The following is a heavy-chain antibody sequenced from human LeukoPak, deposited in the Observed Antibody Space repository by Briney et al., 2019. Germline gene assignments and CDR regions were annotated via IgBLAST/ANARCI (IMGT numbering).Heavy chain of an antibody. J-gene: IGHJ3*02. D-gene: IGHD3-16*01. V-gene: IGHV3-7*01. CDR2: IKEDGSEK. Sequence: GGSLRLSCAASGFTFSSYWMSWVRQAPGKGLEWVANIKEDGSEKYYVDSVKGRFTISRDNAKNSLYLQLNSLKGDETACYYCPSEGGGAFDIWGQGTMVTVSS. CDR3: PSEGGGAFDI. CDR1: GFTFSSYW.